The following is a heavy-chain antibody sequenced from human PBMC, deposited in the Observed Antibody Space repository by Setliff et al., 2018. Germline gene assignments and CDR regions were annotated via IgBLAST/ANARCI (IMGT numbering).Heavy chain of an antibody. Sequence: GESLKISCKGSGYTFTNYWIGWVRQMPGKGLEWMGLIYPGDSHTRYSPSFQGQVTISADKSISTAYLQWSSLKASDTAMYYCARALASTGTVYFDYWGQGTLVTVSS. V-gene: IGHV5-51*01. CDR3: ARALASTGTVYFDY. CDR2: IYPGDSHT. D-gene: IGHD6-13*01. CDR1: GYTFTNYW. J-gene: IGHJ4*02.